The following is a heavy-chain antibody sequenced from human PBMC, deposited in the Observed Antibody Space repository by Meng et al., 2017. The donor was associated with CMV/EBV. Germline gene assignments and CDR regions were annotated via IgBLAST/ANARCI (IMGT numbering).Heavy chain of an antibody. CDR1: GFTFSSYA. CDR3: ARDKSRRDGYNYGY. CDR2: ISYDGSNK. V-gene: IGHV3-30*04. D-gene: IGHD5-24*01. Sequence: GESLKISCAASGFTFSSYAMHWVRQAPGKGLEWGAVISYDGSNKYYADSVKGRFTISRDNSKNTLYLQMNSLRAEDTAVYYCARDKSRRDGYNYGYWGQGTLVTVSS. J-gene: IGHJ4*02.